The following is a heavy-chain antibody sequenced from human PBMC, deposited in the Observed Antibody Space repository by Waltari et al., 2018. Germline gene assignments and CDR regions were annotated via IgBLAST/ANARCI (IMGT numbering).Heavy chain of an antibody. CDR2: ISSSSSYI. V-gene: IGHV3-21*01. CDR3: ARFGQGNWFDP. J-gene: IGHJ5*02. Sequence: EVQLVESGGGLVKPGGSLRLSCAASGFTFSSYSMNWVRQAPGKGLEGVSSISSSSSYIYYADSVKGRFTISRDNAKNSLYLQMNSLRAEDTAVYYCARFGQGNWFDPWGQGTLVTVSS. CDR1: GFTFSSYS. D-gene: IGHD3-16*01.